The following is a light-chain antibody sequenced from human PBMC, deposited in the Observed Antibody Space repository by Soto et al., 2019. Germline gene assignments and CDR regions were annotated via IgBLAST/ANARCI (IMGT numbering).Light chain of an antibody. Sequence: EIVLTQSPATLSLSPGERATLSCRASQSVSSYLAWYQQKPGQAPRLLIYDASNRATGIPARFSGSGSGTDFTLTIRGQEPEDFSLDYWRRPGTFGQGTKLEIK. CDR2: DAS. V-gene: IGKV3-11*01. CDR1: QSVSSY. CDR3: RRPGT. J-gene: IGKJ2*02.